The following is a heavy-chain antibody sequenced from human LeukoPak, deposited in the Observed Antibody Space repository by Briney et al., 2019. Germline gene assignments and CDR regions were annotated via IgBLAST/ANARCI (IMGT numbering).Heavy chain of an antibody. J-gene: IGHJ4*02. V-gene: IGHV1-8*01. CDR3: ARGPGLWFGELIPDY. CDR2: MNPNSGNT. D-gene: IGHD3-10*01. Sequence: ASVKVSCEASGYTFTSYDINWVRQATGQGLEWMGWMNPNSGNTGYAQKFQGRVTMTRNTSISTAYMELSSLRSEDTAVYYCARGPGLWFGELIPDYWGQGTLVTVSS. CDR1: GYTFTSYD.